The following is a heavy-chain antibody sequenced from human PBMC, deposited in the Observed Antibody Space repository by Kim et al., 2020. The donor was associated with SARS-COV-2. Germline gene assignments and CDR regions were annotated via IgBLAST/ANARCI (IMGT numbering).Heavy chain of an antibody. J-gene: IGHJ5*01. CDR2: ISGSYSYI. CDR1: GFTFSNYN. D-gene: IGHD3-10*01. V-gene: IGHV3-21*01. CDR3: ARSSIYHGSGSFQNWFDS. Sequence: GGSLRLSCAASGFTFSNYNVNWVRQAPGKGLEWVSYISGSYSYIYYADSVKGRFTISRDNAKNSLYLQMNSLRAEDTAVYYCARSSIYHGSGSFQNWFDSWGQGTLVTVSS.